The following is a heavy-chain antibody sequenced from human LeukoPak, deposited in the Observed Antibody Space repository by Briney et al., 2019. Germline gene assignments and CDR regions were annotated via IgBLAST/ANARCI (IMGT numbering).Heavy chain of an antibody. J-gene: IGHJ4*02. CDR2: IYYSGST. Sequence: SETLSLTCTVSGGSISSGDYYWSWIRQPPGKGLGWIGYIYYSGSTYYNPSLKSRVTMSVDKSKNQFFLNLTSVTAADTATYFCARAPRAYCSATGSCFQDDWGQGTLVIVSS. D-gene: IGHD2-15*01. CDR1: GGSISSGDYY. V-gene: IGHV4-30-4*01. CDR3: ARAPRAYCSATGSCFQDD.